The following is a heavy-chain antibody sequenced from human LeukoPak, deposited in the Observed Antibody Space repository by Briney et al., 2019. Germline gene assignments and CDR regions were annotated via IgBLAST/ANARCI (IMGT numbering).Heavy chain of an antibody. J-gene: IGHJ4*02. Sequence: GGSLRLSCATSGLTFSDHALHWVRQAPGKGLQYVSAISRNGTRTFYADSVKDRFTISRDNSTKTLYLQMGSLRVEDMGVYYCVRDSFYTGYDRGFGYWGQGTLVTVSS. CDR3: VRDSFYTGYDRGFGY. D-gene: IGHD5-12*01. CDR2: ISRNGTRT. V-gene: IGHV3-64*02. CDR1: GLTFSDHA.